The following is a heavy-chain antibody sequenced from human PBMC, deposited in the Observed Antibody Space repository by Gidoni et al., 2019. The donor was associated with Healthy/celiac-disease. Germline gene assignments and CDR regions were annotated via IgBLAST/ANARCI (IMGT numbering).Heavy chain of an antibody. CDR3: VKVIGPMVGGYFDY. Sequence: EVQLVESGGGLVQPGGSMSLSCSASGFTFSSYAMHWVRQAPGKGLEYVSAISSNGGSTYYADSVKGRFTISRDNSKNTLYLQMSSLRAEDTAVYYCVKVIGPMVGGYFDYWGQGTLVTVSS. CDR2: ISSNGGST. D-gene: IGHD3-10*01. V-gene: IGHV3-64D*06. CDR1: GFTFSSYA. J-gene: IGHJ4*02.